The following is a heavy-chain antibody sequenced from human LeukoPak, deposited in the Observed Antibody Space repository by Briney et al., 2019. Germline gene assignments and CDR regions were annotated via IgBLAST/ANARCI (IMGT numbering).Heavy chain of an antibody. Sequence: GGSLRLSCAASRFTFSNVWMYWVRQAPGKGLEWVGRIKSKTSGATTDYAAPVKGRFTISRDDSKNTLYLETNSLKAEDTAVYYCTTRGENGYLVYWGQGTLVTVSS. CDR2: IKSKTSGATT. J-gene: IGHJ4*02. CDR3: TTRGENGYLVY. D-gene: IGHD3-22*01. V-gene: IGHV3-15*05. CDR1: RFTFSNVW.